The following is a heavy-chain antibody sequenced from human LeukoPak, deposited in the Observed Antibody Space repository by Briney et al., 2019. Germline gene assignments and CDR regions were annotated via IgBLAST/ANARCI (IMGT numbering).Heavy chain of an antibody. CDR2: IYSGGST. CDR1: GFTVSSNY. CDR3: ASAGSGSIVMDV. D-gene: IGHD3-10*01. V-gene: IGHV3-53*01. J-gene: IGHJ6*03. Sequence: GGSLRLSCAASGFTVSSNYMSWVRQAPGKGLEWVSIIYSGGSTFYADSVKGRFTISRDNSKNTLYLQMNSLRAEDTAVYYCASAGSGSIVMDVWGKGTTVTISS.